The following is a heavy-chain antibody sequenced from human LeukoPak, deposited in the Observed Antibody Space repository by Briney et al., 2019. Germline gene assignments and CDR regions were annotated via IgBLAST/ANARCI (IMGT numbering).Heavy chain of an antibody. J-gene: IGHJ5*02. V-gene: IGHV4-59*01. CDR2: IYYSGST. CDR3: ARAGGYSYGPQYNWFDP. D-gene: IGHD5-18*01. CDR1: GGSISSYY. Sequence: SETLSLTCIVSGGSISSYYWSWIRQPPGKGLEWIGYIYYSGSTNYNPSLKSRFTISLDTSKNQFSLKLSSVTAADTAMYYCARAGGYSYGPQYNWFDPWGQGTLVTVSS.